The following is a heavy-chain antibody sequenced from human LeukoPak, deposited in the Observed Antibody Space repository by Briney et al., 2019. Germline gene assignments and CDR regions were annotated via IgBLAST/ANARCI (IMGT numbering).Heavy chain of an antibody. D-gene: IGHD4-17*01. Sequence: GGSLRLSCAASGFTFTSYAMSWVRQAPGKGPEWVSGISESGGSTYYVDSVKGRFTISRDNSKNTVYLQMNSLRAEDTAIYYCAKGGVRPVTTGHYWGQGTLVTVSS. CDR1: GFTFTSYA. CDR3: AKGGVRPVTTGHY. J-gene: IGHJ4*02. CDR2: ISESGGST. V-gene: IGHV3-23*01.